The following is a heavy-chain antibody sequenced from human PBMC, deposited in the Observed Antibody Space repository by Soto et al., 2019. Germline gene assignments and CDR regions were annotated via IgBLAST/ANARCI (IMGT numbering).Heavy chain of an antibody. CDR2: ISYDGSNK. Sequence: QVQLVESGGGVVQPGRSLRLSCAASGFTISSYGMHRVRQAPGKGLEWVAVISYDGSNKYYADSVKGRFTISRDNSKNTLYLQMNSLRAEDTAVYYCAKDQADFDWLLPDYWGQGTLVTVSS. CDR3: AKDQADFDWLLPDY. D-gene: IGHD3-9*01. V-gene: IGHV3-30*18. J-gene: IGHJ4*02. CDR1: GFTISSYG.